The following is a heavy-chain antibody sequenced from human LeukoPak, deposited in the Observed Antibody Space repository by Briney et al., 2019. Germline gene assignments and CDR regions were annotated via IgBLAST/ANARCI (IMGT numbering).Heavy chain of an antibody. V-gene: IGHV4-38-2*02. CDR1: GSSISDNSY. CDR3: ARGGNYYDSSGYYYFDY. J-gene: IGHJ4*02. CDR2: VYHSGST. D-gene: IGHD3-22*01. Sequence: PSETLSLTCTIFGSSISDNSYWGWIRRPPGKGLEWIGSVYHSGSTYYNPSLKSRVTLSVDTSNNHFSLKLRSVTAADTAVYYCARGGNYYDSSGYYYFDYWGQGTLVTVSS.